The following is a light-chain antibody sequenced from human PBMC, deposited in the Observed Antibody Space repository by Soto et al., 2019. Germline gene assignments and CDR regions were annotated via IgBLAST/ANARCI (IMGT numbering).Light chain of an antibody. V-gene: IGKV3D-15*01. CDR2: GAS. Sequence: ETVMTQSPGTLSVSPGESATLSCGTSQSVSSNLAWYQQKPGQAPRLLIYGASTRATGIPARFSGSGSGTEFTLTISRLEREDFAVYYCQQYGDSLFTFGQGTKVEIK. CDR1: QSVSSN. J-gene: IGKJ2*01. CDR3: QQYGDSLFT.